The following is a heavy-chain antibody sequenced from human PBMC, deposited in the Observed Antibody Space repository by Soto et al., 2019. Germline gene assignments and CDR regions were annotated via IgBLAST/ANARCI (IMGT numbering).Heavy chain of an antibody. CDR1: GFTFSSYS. Sequence: GGSLRLSCAASGFTFSSYSMNWVRQAPGKGLEWVSSISSSSSYIYYADSVKGRFTISRDNAKNSVYLQMNSLRVDDTAVYYCARDYSVSGSYAPWFDPWGQGTLVTVSS. V-gene: IGHV3-21*01. CDR3: ARDYSVSGSYAPWFDP. J-gene: IGHJ5*02. D-gene: IGHD3-10*01. CDR2: ISSSSSYI.